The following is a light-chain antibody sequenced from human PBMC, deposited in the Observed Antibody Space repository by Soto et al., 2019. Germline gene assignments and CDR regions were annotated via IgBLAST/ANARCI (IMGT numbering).Light chain of an antibody. Sequence: DIQMTQSPSSLSASVGDRVTITCRASQDISVYLAWYQQKPGKVPKLLIYRASTSQSGVPSLFIGSGSVTDFTLTISSLQPGDVATYYCQKFNTAPLTYGQGTRLEIK. CDR1: QDISVY. CDR2: RAS. V-gene: IGKV1-27*01. CDR3: QKFNTAPLT. J-gene: IGKJ5*01.